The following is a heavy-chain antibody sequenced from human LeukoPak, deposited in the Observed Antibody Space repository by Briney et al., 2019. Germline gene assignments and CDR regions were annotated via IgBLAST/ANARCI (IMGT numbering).Heavy chain of an antibody. D-gene: IGHD2-15*01. Sequence: SETLSLTCTVSGGSISSSSYYWGWIRQPPGKGLEWIGSIYYTGSTYYSPSLKSRVTMSVDTSKNQFSLKLSSVTAADTAVYYCARDHCNGGSCYSYEVWGQGTLVTVSS. V-gene: IGHV4-39*01. CDR2: IYYTGST. J-gene: IGHJ4*02. CDR1: GGSISSSSYY. CDR3: ARDHCNGGSCYSYEV.